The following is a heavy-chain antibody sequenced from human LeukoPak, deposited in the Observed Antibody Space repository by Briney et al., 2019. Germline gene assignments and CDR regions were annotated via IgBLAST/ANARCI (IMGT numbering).Heavy chain of an antibody. J-gene: IGHJ4*02. Sequence: GGSLRLSCAASGFTFSSYWMHWVRQAPGKGLVWVSRINSDGSSTSYADSVKGRFTISRDNAKNTLYLQMNSLRAEDTAVYYCASLYSGYDSGYFDYWGQGTLVTVSS. CDR1: GFTFSSYW. CDR3: ASLYSGYDSGYFDY. CDR2: INSDGSST. V-gene: IGHV3-74*01. D-gene: IGHD5-12*01.